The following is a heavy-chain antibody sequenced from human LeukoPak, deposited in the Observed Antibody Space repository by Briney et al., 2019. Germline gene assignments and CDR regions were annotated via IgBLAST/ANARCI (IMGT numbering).Heavy chain of an antibody. CDR2: IYYSGST. CDR1: GGSISSSSYY. J-gene: IGHJ4*02. CDR3: ARVARVVAATQFDY. V-gene: IGHV4-39*07. Sequence: SETLSLTCTVSGGSISSSSYYWGWIRQPPGKGLEWIGSIYYSGSTYYNPSLKSRVTISVDTSKNQFSLKLSSVTAADTAVYYCARVARVVAATQFDYWGQGTLVTVSS. D-gene: IGHD2-15*01.